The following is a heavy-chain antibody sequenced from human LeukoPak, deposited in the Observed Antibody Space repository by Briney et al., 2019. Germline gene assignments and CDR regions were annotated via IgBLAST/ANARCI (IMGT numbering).Heavy chain of an antibody. CDR2: ISRSSSTI. J-gene: IGHJ5*02. V-gene: IGHV3-48*04. Sequence: GGSLRLSCAASGFTFSSYSMNWVRQAPGKGLEWVSYISRSSSTIYYADSVKGRFTISRDNAKNSLYLQMNSLRAEDTAVYYCAREVVDIVLNANWFDPWGQGTLVTVSS. CDR3: AREVVDIVLNANWFDP. D-gene: IGHD2-8*01. CDR1: GFTFSSYS.